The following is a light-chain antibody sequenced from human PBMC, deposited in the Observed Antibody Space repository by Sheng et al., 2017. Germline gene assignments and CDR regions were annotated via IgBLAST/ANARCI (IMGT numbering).Light chain of an antibody. CDR1: QSISRS. CDR2: AAS. CDR3: QQSYSTPGFT. J-gene: IGKJ3*01. V-gene: IGKV1-39*01. Sequence: DIQMTQSPSSLSASVGDRVTITCRASQSISRSLNWYQQKPGKAPKLLIYAASSLQSGVPSRFSGSGSGTDFTLTISSLQPEDFATYNCQQSYSTPGFTFGPGTKVDIK.